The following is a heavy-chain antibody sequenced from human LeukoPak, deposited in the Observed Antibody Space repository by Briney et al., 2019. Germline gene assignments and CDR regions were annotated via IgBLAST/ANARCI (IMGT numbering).Heavy chain of an antibody. CDR1: GFTFNSYS. J-gene: IGHJ4*02. Sequence: GGSLRLSCAASGFTFNSYSMNWVRRTPGKGLEGVSSISSSSGYINYADSVKGRFTVSRDNAKNSLYLQMNSLRVEDTAVYYCARDSGYCSSTGCYVHYFDYWGQGTLVTVSS. CDR2: ISSSSGYI. CDR3: ARDSGYCSSTGCYVHYFDY. D-gene: IGHD2-2*01. V-gene: IGHV3-21*01.